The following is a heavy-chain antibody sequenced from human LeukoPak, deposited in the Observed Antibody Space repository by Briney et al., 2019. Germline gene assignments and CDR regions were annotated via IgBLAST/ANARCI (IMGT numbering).Heavy chain of an antibody. V-gene: IGHV4-61*02. D-gene: IGHD6-19*01. Sequence: SETLSLTCTVSGGSISSGSYYWSWIRQPAGKGLEWIGRIYTSGSTNYNPSLKSRVTISVDTSKNQFSLKLSSVTAADTAVYYCASQSSVGHLNYWGQGTLVTVSS. CDR2: IYTSGST. CDR3: ASQSSVGHLNY. J-gene: IGHJ4*02. CDR1: GGSISSGSYY.